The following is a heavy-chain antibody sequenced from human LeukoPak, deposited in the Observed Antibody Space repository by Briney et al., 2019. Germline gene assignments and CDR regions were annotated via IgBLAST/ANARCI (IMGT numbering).Heavy chain of an antibody. J-gene: IGHJ4*02. D-gene: IGHD3-10*01. CDR1: GFTFSSYW. V-gene: IGHV3-7*01. CDR3: ARDSITMVRGVADY. CDR2: IKQDGSEK. Sequence: PGGSVRLSCAASGFTFSSYWMSWVRQAPGKGLEWVANIKQDGSEKYYVGSVKGRFTISRDNAKNSLYLQMNSLRAEDTAVYYCARDSITMVRGVADYWGQGTLVTVSS.